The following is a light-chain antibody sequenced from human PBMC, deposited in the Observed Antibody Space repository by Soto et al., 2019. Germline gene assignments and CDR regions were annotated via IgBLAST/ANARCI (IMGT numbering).Light chain of an antibody. CDR3: QQHGISHIT. CDR1: PSISSSY. V-gene: IGKV3-20*01. CDR2: GAS. J-gene: IGKJ5*01. Sequence: VLTQSPGTLSLSPGERAIISCRASPSISSSYLAWYQQKPGQAPRLLIFGASSRATGIPDRFSGSGSGTDFTLTISRLEPEDFAVYYCQQHGISHITFGQGTRLEIK.